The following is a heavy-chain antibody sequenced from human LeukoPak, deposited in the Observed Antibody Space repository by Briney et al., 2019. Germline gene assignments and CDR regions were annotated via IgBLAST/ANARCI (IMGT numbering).Heavy chain of an antibody. CDR1: GFTFSDYY. J-gene: IGHJ5*02. V-gene: IGHV3-11*01. CDR2: ISSSGSTI. D-gene: IGHD3-3*01. CDR3: ARQLYDFWSGYYHQGNWFDP. Sequence: GGSLRLSCAASGFTFSDYYMSWIRQAPGKGLEGVSDISSSGSTIYYADSVKGRFTISRDNAKSSLYLQMNSLRAEDTAVYYCARQLYDFWSGYYHQGNWFDPWGQGTLVTVSS.